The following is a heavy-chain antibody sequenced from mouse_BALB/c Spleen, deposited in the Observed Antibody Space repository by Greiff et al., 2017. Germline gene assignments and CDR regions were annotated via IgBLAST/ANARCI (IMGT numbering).Heavy chain of an antibody. CDR1: GYSITSDYA. Sequence: EVQLMESGPGLVKPSQSLSLTCTVTGYSITSDYAWNWIRQFPGNKLEWMGYISYSGSTSYNPSLKSRISITRDTSKNQFFLQLNSVTTEDTATYYCARDDGPGDYWGQGTSVTVSS. J-gene: IGHJ4*01. CDR3: ARDDGPGDY. D-gene: IGHD2-3*01. CDR2: ISYSGST. V-gene: IGHV3-2*02.